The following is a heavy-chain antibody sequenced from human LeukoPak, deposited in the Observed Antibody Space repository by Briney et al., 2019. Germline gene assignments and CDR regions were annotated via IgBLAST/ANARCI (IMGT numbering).Heavy chain of an antibody. D-gene: IGHD6-13*01. CDR1: GYTFTSYY. J-gene: IGHJ4*02. Sequence: ASVKVSCKASGYTFTSYYMHWVRQAPGQGLEWMGIINPSGGSTSYAQKFQGRVTMTRDTSTSTVYMELSSLRSEDTAVYYCASTPAPGSGYMGSFDYWGQGTLVTVSS. CDR2: INPSGGST. CDR3: ASTPAPGSGYMGSFDY. V-gene: IGHV1-46*01.